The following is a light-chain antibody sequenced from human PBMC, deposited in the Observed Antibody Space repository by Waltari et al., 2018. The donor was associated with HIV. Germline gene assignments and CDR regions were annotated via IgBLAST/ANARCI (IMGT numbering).Light chain of an antibody. V-gene: IGKV2-30*01. CDR3: MQGSHSWT. Sequence: DIVMTQSPLSLPITLGQPASISCRASQSLVSSNGNTYLNWFQQRPGQSPRRLIYRVSHRDSGVPDRFNGSGSGTDFTLKISRVEAEDIGVYYCMQGSHSWTFGQGTKVEIK. CDR2: RVS. J-gene: IGKJ1*01. CDR1: QSLVSSNGNTY.